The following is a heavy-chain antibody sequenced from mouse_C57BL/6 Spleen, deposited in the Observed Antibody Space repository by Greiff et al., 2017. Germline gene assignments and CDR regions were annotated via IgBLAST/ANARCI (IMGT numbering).Heavy chain of an antibody. V-gene: IGHV1-54*01. D-gene: IGHD2-2*01. Sequence: QVQLQQSGAELVRPGTSVKVSCKASGYAFTNYLIEWVKQRPGQGLEWIGVINPGSGGTNYNEKFKGKATLTADKSSSTAYMQLSSLTSEDSAVYCCARWGGYPRYWGQGTSVTVSS. CDR3: ARWGGYPRY. CDR1: GYAFTNYL. CDR2: INPGSGGT. J-gene: IGHJ4*01.